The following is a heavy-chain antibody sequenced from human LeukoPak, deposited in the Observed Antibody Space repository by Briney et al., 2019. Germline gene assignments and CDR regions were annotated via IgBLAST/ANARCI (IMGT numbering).Heavy chain of an antibody. D-gene: IGHD3-10*02. CDR3: TTICYYVDY. V-gene: IGHV3-15*07. CDR1: GFTFSNAW. Sequence: SGGSLILSCAASGFTFSNAWMNWVRQAPGKGLEWVGRIKSKTDCGTTDYAAPVKGRFTISRDDSKNTRYLQMNSLKTEDTAVYYCTTICYYVDYWGQGTLVTVSS. J-gene: IGHJ4*02. CDR2: IKSKTDCGTT.